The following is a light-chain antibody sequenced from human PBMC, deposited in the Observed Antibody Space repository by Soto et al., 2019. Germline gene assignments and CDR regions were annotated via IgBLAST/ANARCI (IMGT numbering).Light chain of an antibody. CDR3: QRMRT. Sequence: GDRVTITCRASQNINNWIAWYQQKPGKAPKFLIYDASTLESGVPSRFSGSGFGTEFSLTISSLQPDDFGSYYCQRMRTFGQGTKVDIK. V-gene: IGKV1-5*01. J-gene: IGKJ1*01. CDR2: DAS. CDR1: QNINNW.